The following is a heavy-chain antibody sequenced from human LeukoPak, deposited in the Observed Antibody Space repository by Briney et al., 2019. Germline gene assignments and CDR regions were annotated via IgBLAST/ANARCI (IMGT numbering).Heavy chain of an antibody. CDR2: IYYTGSA. D-gene: IGHD1-26*01. V-gene: IGHV4-34*01. Sequence: SETLSLTCAVYGGSFSDYWWTWIRQPPGKGLEWIGSIYYTGSASYNPSLKSRVTISVDTSKNQFSLKLSSVTAADTAVYYCARERVVGATHFDYWGQGTLVTVSS. CDR3: ARERVVGATHFDY. CDR1: GGSFSDYW. J-gene: IGHJ4*02.